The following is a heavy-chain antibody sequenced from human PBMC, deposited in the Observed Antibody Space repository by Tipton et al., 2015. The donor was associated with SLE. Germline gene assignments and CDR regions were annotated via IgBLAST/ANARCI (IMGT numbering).Heavy chain of an antibody. D-gene: IGHD3-3*01. V-gene: IGHV3-23*01. J-gene: IGHJ3*02. CDR3: AKGKRTIYDHDAFDM. Sequence: SLRLSCSPSGFSFSTYGMAWVRQSPGTGLEWVSTIRNGGGKSDGKTYYAESVRGRFTISRDTSKNRIYLQMDNLRAEDTALYYCAKGKRTIYDHDAFDMWGQGTVVTVSS. CDR2: IRNGGGKSDGKT. CDR1: GFSFSTYG.